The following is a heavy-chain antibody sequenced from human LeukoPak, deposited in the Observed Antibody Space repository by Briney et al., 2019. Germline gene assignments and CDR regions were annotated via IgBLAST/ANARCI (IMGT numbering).Heavy chain of an antibody. V-gene: IGHV4-59*01. CDR2: IYYTGSN. J-gene: IGHJ4*02. Sequence: SETLSLTCTVSGGPINGYYWSWIRQPPGKGLEWIGYIYYTGSNNYNPSLKSRVTISVDTSKKHVSLKLTSVTAADTAVYYCASSAYYKYYFDSWGQGTLVTVSS. CDR1: GGPINGYY. D-gene: IGHD3-3*01. CDR3: ASSAYYKYYFDS.